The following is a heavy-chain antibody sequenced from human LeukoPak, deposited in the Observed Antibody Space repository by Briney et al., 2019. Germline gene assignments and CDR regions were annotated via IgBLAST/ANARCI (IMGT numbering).Heavy chain of an antibody. V-gene: IGHV4-34*01. CDR3: ARRVRSADHRLDY. Sequence: SETLSLTCAVYGGSFTIYSWTWIRQPPGKSLEWVGEISPSGNTQYNLSLKSRVTISLDASKSQFYLKLNSVTAADTAVYYCARRVRSADHRLDYWGQGTLVTVSS. CDR1: GGSFTIYS. D-gene: IGHD1-14*01. CDR2: ISPSGNT. J-gene: IGHJ4*02.